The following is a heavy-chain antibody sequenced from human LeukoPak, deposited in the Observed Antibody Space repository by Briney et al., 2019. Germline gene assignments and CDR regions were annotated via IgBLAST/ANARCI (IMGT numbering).Heavy chain of an antibody. V-gene: IGHV4-39*07. D-gene: IGHD1-26*01. Sequence: SETLSLTCTVSGGSISSSSYYWGWIRQPPGKGLEWIGSIYYSGSTYYKPSLKSRVTISVDTSKNQFSLKLSSVTAADTAVYYCARDYPYSGSYRTFDYWGQGTLVTVSS. CDR1: GGSISSSSYY. J-gene: IGHJ4*02. CDR2: IYYSGST. CDR3: ARDYPYSGSYRTFDY.